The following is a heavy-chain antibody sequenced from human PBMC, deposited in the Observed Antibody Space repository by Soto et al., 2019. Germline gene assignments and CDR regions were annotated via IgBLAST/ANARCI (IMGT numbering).Heavy chain of an antibody. Sequence: HPGGSLRLSCAASGFTFSSYAMSWVRQAPGKGLEWVSAISGSGGSTYYADSVKGRFTISRDNSKNTLYLQMNSLRAENTAVYYCAKVRPLLWFRHYYFDYWGQGTLVTVSS. CDR3: AKVRPLLWFRHYYFDY. V-gene: IGHV3-23*01. J-gene: IGHJ4*02. CDR1: GFTFSSYA. CDR2: ISGSGGST. D-gene: IGHD3-10*01.